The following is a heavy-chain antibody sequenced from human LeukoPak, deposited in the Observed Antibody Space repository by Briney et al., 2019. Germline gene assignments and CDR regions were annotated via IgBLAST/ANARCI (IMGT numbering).Heavy chain of an antibody. CDR1: GVSISSYS. V-gene: IGHV4-30-2*01. Sequence: PSETLSLTCTVSGVSISSYSWSWVRQPPGKGLEWIGYIYHSGSTYYNPSLKSRVTISVDRSKNQFSLNLSSVTAADTAVYFCARYNRDSGGYGMDVWGQGTTVTVSS. D-gene: IGHD3-10*01. J-gene: IGHJ6*02. CDR3: ARYNRDSGGYGMDV. CDR2: IYHSGST.